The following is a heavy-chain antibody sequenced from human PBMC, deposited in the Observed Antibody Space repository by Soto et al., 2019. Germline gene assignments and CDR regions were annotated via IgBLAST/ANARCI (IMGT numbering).Heavy chain of an antibody. J-gene: IGHJ5*02. D-gene: IGHD2-8*01. V-gene: IGHV4-31*03. CDR3: ARNGDCTRPGCIGDWFAP. CDR1: GGSISSGGYY. CDR2: ISYSGST. Sequence: SETLSLTCTVSGGSISSGGYYWSWIRQHPGTGLEWIGYISYSGSTYYNPSLKSRVTISLDTSKNQFSLKLTSVTAADTAMYYCARNGDCTRPGCIGDWFAPWGRRTLVTVSS.